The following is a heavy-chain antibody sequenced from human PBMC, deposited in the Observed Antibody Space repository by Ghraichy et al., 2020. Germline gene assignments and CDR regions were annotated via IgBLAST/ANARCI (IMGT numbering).Heavy chain of an antibody. CDR1: GGTFSSYA. D-gene: IGHD6-19*01. V-gene: IGHV1-69*13. CDR3: ARDRQIGGWYVD. Sequence: SVKVSCKASGGTFSSYAINWVRQAPGQGLEWMGGIIPIFGTANYAQKFQGRVTITADESTSTAYMELSSLRSEDTAVYYCARDRQIGGWYVDWGQGTLVTVSS. CDR2: IIPIFGTA. J-gene: IGHJ4*02.